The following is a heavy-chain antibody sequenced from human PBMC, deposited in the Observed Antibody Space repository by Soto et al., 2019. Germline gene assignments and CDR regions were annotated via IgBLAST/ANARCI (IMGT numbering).Heavy chain of an antibody. CDR2: IGPESGAT. Sequence: ASVKVSCKASGYTFTGHYIHWVRQAPEQGPEWMGEIGPESGATRYAQKFQGRVTMTRDTSVATVYMELKNLSPDDTAVYYCGRGRSGQIVVFYWGQGTPVTVSS. V-gene: IGHV1-2*02. D-gene: IGHD1-26*01. CDR3: GRGRSGQIVVFY. CDR1: GYTFTGHY. J-gene: IGHJ4*02.